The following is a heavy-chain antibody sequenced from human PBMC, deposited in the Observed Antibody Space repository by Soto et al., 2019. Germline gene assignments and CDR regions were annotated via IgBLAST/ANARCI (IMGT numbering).Heavy chain of an antibody. CDR3: ARDFRKGGRAGFDY. V-gene: IGHV3-21*01. CDR1: GFTFSSYS. J-gene: IGHJ4*02. CDR2: ISSSSSYI. Sequence: EVQLVESGGGLVKPGGSLRLSCAASGFTFSSYSMNWVRQAPGKGLEWVSSISSSSSYIYYADSVKGRFTISRDNAKNSLYLQMNSLRAEDTAVYYCARDFRKGGRAGFDYWGQGTLGTVSS. D-gene: IGHD1-26*01.